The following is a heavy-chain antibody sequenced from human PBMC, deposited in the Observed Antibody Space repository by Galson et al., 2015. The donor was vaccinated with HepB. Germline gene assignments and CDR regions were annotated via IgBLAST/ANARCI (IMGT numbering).Heavy chain of an antibody. V-gene: IGHV3-7*03. CDR1: GFTFSSYW. D-gene: IGHD3-10*01. Sequence: SLRLSCAASGFTFSSYWMNWVRQAPGKGLEWVAHINQDGSSKYYVDSVKGRFTISRDNAKDSVYLQLDSLIAEDTAVYYCARRISLVRGIITKPDYYYGMDVWGQGTTVTVAS. J-gene: IGHJ6*02. CDR3: ARRISLVRGIITKPDYYYGMDV. CDR2: INQDGSSK.